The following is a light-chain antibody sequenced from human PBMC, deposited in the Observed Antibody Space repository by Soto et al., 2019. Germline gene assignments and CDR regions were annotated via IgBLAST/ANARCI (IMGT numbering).Light chain of an antibody. V-gene: IGKV1-27*01. J-gene: IGKJ1*01. Sequence: DIQMTQSPSSLSASVGDRVTITCRASQGISNYLAWYQQKTGKVPKLLIYAASTLQSAVQSLFSGSGSGTDFTLTISSLQPEDVATYYCQKYNSAPWTFGQGTKVEIK. CDR3: QKYNSAPWT. CDR2: AAS. CDR1: QGISNY.